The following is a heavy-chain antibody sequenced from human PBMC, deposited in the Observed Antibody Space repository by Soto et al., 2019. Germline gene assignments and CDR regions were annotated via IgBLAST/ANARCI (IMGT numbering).Heavy chain of an antibody. V-gene: IGHV3-74*01. D-gene: IGHD3-9*01. CDR2: INTEGSST. Sequence: EVQLVESGGNLVQPGGSLRLSCAASGFTFTSYWMHWVRQAPGMGLVWVARINTEGSSTSYADAVKGRFTISRDNAKNTLYLQMDRLRAEDTAVYYCARKDILTGLDYWGQGTLVSVSS. CDR3: ARKDILTGLDY. CDR1: GFTFTSYW. J-gene: IGHJ4*02.